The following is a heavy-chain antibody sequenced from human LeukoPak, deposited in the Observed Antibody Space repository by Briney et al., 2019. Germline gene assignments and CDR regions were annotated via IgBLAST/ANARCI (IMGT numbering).Heavy chain of an antibody. V-gene: IGHV3-7*01. J-gene: IGHJ4*02. CDR3: ARNQRRLDY. D-gene: IGHD1-14*01. CDR2: IKQDGSEE. CDR1: GFTFSNYW. Sequence: GGSLRLSCAASGFTFSNYWMTWVRQAPGKGLELVANIKQDGSEEYYVDSVKGRFTISRDNAKNSLYLQMNSLRAEDTAVYYCARNQRRLDYWGQGTLVTVPS.